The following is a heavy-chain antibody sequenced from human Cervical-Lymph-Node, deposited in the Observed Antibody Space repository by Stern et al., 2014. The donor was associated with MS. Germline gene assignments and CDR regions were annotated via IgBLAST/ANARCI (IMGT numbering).Heavy chain of an antibody. CDR3: ARGRNVGVNYYFDY. CDR1: GFTFSGHG. Sequence: LQLEESGGGVVQPGKSLRLSCVASGFTFSGHGMPWVRQAPGQGLEWAAFIWSDGSNPSYADSVQGRFTIARDNLQNTLHLHMNNVTAADTARYYCARGRNVGVNYYFDYWGQGSLVTVSS. J-gene: IGHJ4*02. CDR2: IWSDGSNP. V-gene: IGHV3-33*01. D-gene: IGHD3-16*01.